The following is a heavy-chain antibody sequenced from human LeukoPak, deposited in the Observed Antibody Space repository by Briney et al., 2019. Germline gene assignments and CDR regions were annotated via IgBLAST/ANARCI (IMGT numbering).Heavy chain of an antibody. D-gene: IGHD3-16*01. V-gene: IGHV4-61*02. CDR3: ARGLRLGVDYYYYYMDV. Sequence: SETLSLTCTVSGGSISSGSYYWSWIRQPAGKGLEWIGRIYTSGSTNYNPSLKSRVTISVDTSKNQFSLKLSSVTAADTAVYYCARGLRLGVDYYYYYMDVWGKGTTVTVSS. CDR1: GGSISSGSYY. CDR2: IYTSGST. J-gene: IGHJ6*03.